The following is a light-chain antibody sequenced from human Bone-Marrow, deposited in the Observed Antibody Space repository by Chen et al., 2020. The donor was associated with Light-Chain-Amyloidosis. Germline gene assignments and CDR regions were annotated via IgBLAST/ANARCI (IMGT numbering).Light chain of an antibody. Sequence: SYELTQPPSVSVSPGQTARITCSGDDLPTKYAYWYQQKPGQAPVLVIHRDTERPSGISERFSGSSSGTTATLTLSGVQAEDEAYYHCQSADSSGTYEVIFGGGTKLTVL. CDR3: QSADSSGTYEVI. CDR1: DLPTKY. V-gene: IGLV3-25*03. J-gene: IGLJ2*01. CDR2: RDT.